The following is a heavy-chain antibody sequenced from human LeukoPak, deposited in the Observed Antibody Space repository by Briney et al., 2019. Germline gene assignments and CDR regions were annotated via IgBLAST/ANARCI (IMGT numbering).Heavy chain of an antibody. J-gene: IGHJ3*02. CDR2: ISSSSSYI. CDR3: AKGRYSSGWYRVDAFDI. CDR1: GFTFSSYS. V-gene: IGHV3-21*01. D-gene: IGHD6-19*01. Sequence: GGSLRLSCAASGFTFSSYSMNWVRQAPGKGLGWVSSISSSSSYIYYADSVKGRFTISRDNAKNSLYLQMNSLRAEDTAVYYCAKGRYSSGWYRVDAFDIWGQGTMVTVSS.